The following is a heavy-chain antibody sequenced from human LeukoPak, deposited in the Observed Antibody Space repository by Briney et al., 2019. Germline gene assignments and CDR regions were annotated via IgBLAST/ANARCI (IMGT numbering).Heavy chain of an antibody. Sequence: ASVKVSCKASGYTFTSYDINWVRQATGQGLEWMGWMNPNSGNTGYAQKFQGRVTMTRNTSISTAYMELSSLRSEDTAVYYCATTGGYSGSWYGDYWGQGTLVTVSS. V-gene: IGHV1-8*01. D-gene: IGHD6-13*01. CDR2: MNPNSGNT. CDR3: ATTGGYSGSWYGDY. CDR1: GYTFTSYD. J-gene: IGHJ4*02.